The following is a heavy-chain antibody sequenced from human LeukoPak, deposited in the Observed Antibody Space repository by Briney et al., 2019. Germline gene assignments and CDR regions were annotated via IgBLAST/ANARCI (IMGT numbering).Heavy chain of an antibody. V-gene: IGHV3-23*01. CDR1: GFTFSTYG. D-gene: IGHD6-13*01. J-gene: IGHJ6*04. CDR3: AKEPIVAVNGPV. Sequence: PGGSLRLSRAASGFTFSTYGMSWGRQTPGKGLELVSAISSSGGSTYYADSVKGRFTISRDNSKNTLFLQMSSLRAEDTAVYYCAKEPIVAVNGPVWGIGTTVTISS. CDR2: ISSSGGST.